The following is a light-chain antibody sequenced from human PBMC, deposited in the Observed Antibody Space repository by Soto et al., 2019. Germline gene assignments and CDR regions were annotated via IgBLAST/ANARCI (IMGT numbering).Light chain of an antibody. J-gene: IGKJ4*01. CDR2: GAY. CDR3: QQYGRSPPPLA. Sequence: EIALTQSPGPLPLPPQERATLSCRASQSVSSSYLARYQQKPGQAPGLLIYGAYIRATGIPDRFSGSGSGTDFTLTISTPEPEDFAVYYCQQYGRSPPPLAVGGRTKVEIK. CDR1: QSVSSSY. V-gene: IGKV3-20*01.